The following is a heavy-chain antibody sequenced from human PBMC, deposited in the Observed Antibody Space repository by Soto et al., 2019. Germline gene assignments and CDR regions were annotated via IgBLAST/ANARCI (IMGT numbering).Heavy chain of an antibody. CDR3: ARQPRGIAAREYHYGRDV. CDR1: GGSFSGYY. D-gene: IGHD6-6*01. Sequence: QVQLQQWGAGLLKPSETLSLTCAVYGGSFSGYYWSWIRQPPGKGLEWIGEINHSGSTNYNPSLKSRVTGSVDPSKNQFPLKLGSVTAADTAVYYCARQPRGIAAREYHYGRDVWGQETKVTFSS. V-gene: IGHV4-34*01. J-gene: IGHJ6*02. CDR2: INHSGST.